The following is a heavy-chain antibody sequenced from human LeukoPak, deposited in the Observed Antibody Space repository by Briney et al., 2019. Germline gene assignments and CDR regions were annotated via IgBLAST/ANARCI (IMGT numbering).Heavy chain of an antibody. CDR3: ASRYCSGGSCYSRYYFDY. J-gene: IGHJ4*02. CDR2: ITGSGGSA. V-gene: IGHV3-23*01. CDR1: GFTFSSYA. Sequence: GGSLRLSCAASGFTFSSYAMSWVRQAPGKGLEWVSGITGSGGSAYYADSVKGRFTISRDNSQNTLYLQMDSLRAADTAVYFCASRYCSGGSCYSRYYFDYWGQGSLVTVSS. D-gene: IGHD2-15*01.